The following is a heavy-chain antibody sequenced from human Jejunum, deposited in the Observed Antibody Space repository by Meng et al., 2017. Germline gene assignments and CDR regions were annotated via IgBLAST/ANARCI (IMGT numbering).Heavy chain of an antibody. CDR1: GYTFINNA. D-gene: IGHD1-26*01. J-gene: IGHJ4*02. CDR2: INADIGDT. CDR3: ARDRGATYSFDY. V-gene: IGHV1-3*01. Sequence: QVQLVQSGAEVKKPGASVKVSCKASGYTFINNALHWMRQAPGQSLEWVGWINADIGDTKYSQNLQGRVTITRDTSASTTYMELRSLKSEDTATYYCARDRGATYSFDYWGQGTLVTVSS.